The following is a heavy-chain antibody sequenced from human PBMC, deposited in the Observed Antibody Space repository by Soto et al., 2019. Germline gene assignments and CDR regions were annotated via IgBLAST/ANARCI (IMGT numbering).Heavy chain of an antibody. CDR2: INHSGST. Sequence: QVQLQQWGAGLLKPSETLSLTCAVYGGSFSGYYWSWIRQPPGKGLEWIGEINHSGSTNYNPSLNSRVTISVDTSKNQYPPKLSCVPAADTAVYYCARGVREGSGSSGLGRHKTRWFDPWGQGTLVTVSS. CDR1: GGSFSGYY. V-gene: IGHV4-34*01. D-gene: IGHD3-10*01. J-gene: IGHJ5*02. CDR3: ARGVREGSGSSGLGRHKTRWFDP.